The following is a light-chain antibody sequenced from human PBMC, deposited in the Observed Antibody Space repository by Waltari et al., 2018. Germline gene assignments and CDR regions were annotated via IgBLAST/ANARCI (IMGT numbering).Light chain of an antibody. CDR2: NDN. CDR3: SGWDDSLNGWV. J-gene: IGLJ3*02. CDR1: NSNIGRNI. V-gene: IGLV1-44*01. Sequence: QSVLSQSPSVSGAPGQRVTISCSGTNSNIGRNIVNWYQQFPGAAPKLLIFNDNQRPSGVPDRFSGSKSGPSASLAISGLQSEDVAEYYCSGWDDSLNGWVFGGGTKLTVL.